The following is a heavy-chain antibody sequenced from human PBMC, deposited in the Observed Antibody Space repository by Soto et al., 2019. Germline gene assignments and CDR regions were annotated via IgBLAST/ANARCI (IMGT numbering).Heavy chain of an antibody. CDR2: INAGNGNT. CDR1: GYTFTSYA. V-gene: IGHV1-3*01. D-gene: IGHD1-26*01. J-gene: IGHJ4*02. CDR3: ARDGARYLDFDY. Sequence: ASVKVSCKASGYTFTSYAMHWVRQAPGQRLEWMGWINAGNGNTKYSQKFQGRVTITRDTSASTAYMELSSLRSEDTAVYYCARDGARYLDFDYWGQGTLVTVSS.